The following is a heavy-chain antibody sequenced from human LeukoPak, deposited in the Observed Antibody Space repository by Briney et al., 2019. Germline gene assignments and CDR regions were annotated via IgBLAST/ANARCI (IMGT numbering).Heavy chain of an antibody. Sequence: GGSLRLSCAAAGFTFSNYAMTWVRQAPGRGLEWVSSISGSGGSTYYADSVKGRFTISRDNSKNTLYLQMNSLRAEDTAVYYCAKEFEYCSSTSCYAFDIWGQGTMVTVSS. CDR3: AKEFEYCSSTSCYAFDI. CDR1: GFTFSNYA. CDR2: ISGSGGST. V-gene: IGHV3-23*01. D-gene: IGHD2-2*01. J-gene: IGHJ3*02.